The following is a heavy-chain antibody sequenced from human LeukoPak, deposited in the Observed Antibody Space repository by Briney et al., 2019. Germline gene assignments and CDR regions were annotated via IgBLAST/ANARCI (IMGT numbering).Heavy chain of an antibody. Sequence: PGGSLRLSCVASGFAFSDDSMNGVRQPPGKGLEWVSSISSTSTYIYYADSVKGRFTISRDNARNSLFLQMNNLRVDDSAVYYCAREYTAMAYDYWGQGNLVTVSS. V-gene: IGHV3-21*01. J-gene: IGHJ4*02. CDR2: ISSTSTYI. D-gene: IGHD5-18*01. CDR3: AREYTAMAYDY. CDR1: GFAFSDDS.